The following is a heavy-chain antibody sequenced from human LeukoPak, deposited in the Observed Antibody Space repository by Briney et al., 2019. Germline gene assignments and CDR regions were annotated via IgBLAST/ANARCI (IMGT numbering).Heavy chain of an antibody. J-gene: IGHJ4*02. CDR3: AKGAPTSTGTAWVYFDY. D-gene: IGHD1-1*01. CDR2: INSDGSWT. Sequence: GGSLRLSCAASGNYWMHWVRQAPGKGLVWVSHINSDGSWTSYADSVKGRFTISKDNAKNTLFLQMNSLRAGDTAVYYCAKGAPTSTGTAWVYFDYWGQGTLVTVSS. CDR1: GNYW. V-gene: IGHV3-74*01.